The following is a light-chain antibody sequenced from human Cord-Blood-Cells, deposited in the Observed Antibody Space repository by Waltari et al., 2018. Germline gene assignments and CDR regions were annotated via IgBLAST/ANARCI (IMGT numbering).Light chain of an antibody. CDR2: DVS. V-gene: IGLV2-14*01. Sequence: QSALTQPASVSGSPGQSITIPCPGTSSDVGGYHYLSWYQQHPGKAPKLMIYDVSNRPSGVSNRFSGSKSGNTASLTISGLQAEDEAEYYCSSYTSSSTLEGVFGGGTKLTVL. CDR1: SSDVGGYHY. J-gene: IGLJ2*01. CDR3: SSYTSSSTLEGV.